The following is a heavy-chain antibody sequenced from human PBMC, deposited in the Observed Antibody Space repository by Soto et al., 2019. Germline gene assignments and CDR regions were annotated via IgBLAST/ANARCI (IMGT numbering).Heavy chain of an antibody. CDR1: GGSISSYY. D-gene: IGHD3-3*01. CDR2: IYYSGST. CDR3: ARGGALNDFWSGYYGYFDY. Sequence: SETLSLTCTVSGGSISSYYWSWIRQPPGKGLEWIGYIYYSGSTNYNPSLKSRVTISVDTSKNQFSLKLSSVTAADTAVYYCARGGALNDFWSGYYGYFDYWGQGTLVT. V-gene: IGHV4-59*01. J-gene: IGHJ4*02.